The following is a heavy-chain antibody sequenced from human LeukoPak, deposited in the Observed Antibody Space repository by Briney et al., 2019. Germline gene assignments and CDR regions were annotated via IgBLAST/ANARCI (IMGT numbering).Heavy chain of an antibody. CDR1: GYTFTSYY. CDR3: ARGGDFWNGYYRTFDY. V-gene: IGHV1-46*01. Sequence: ASVKVSCKASGYTFTSYYMHWVRQAPGQGLEWMGIINPSGGSTSYAQKFQGRVTMTRDTSTSTVYMELSSLRSDDTAVYYCARGGDFWNGYYRTFDYWGQGTLVTVSS. D-gene: IGHD3-3*01. CDR2: INPSGGST. J-gene: IGHJ4*02.